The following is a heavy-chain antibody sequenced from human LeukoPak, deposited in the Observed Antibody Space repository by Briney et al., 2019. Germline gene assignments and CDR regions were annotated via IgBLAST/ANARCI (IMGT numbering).Heavy chain of an antibody. V-gene: IGHV3-64D*06. CDR1: GFTFSSYG. D-gene: IGHD6-13*01. Sequence: GGSLRLSCSASGFTFSSYGMYWVRQPPGKGLEYVSVISSNGGTTDYAHSVKGRFTISRDNSKNTLYLQMSSLSPEDTAVYYCVKSFSSSWYAGFDYWGQGTLVTVSS. CDR2: ISSNGGTT. J-gene: IGHJ4*02. CDR3: VKSFSSSWYAGFDY.